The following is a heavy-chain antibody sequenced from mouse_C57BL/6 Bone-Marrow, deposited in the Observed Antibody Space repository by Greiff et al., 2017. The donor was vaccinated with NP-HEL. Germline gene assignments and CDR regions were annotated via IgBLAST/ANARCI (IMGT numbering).Heavy chain of an antibody. CDR1: GFSFTSYS. Sequence: QVQLQQSGPGLVAPSQRLSITCTVSGFSFTSYSISWVRQPPGKGLEWLGVILTGGGTTYNSALNSRLCISKDNSKIQVFLKMNSMQTDDTARYYCARKGYGSSYENYFDYWGQGTTLTVSS. V-gene: IGHV2-9-1*01. CDR2: ILTGGGT. J-gene: IGHJ2*01. D-gene: IGHD1-1*01. CDR3: ARKGYGSSYENYFDY.